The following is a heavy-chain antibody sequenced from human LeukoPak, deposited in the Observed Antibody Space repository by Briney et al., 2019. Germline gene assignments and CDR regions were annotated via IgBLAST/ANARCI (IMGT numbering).Heavy chain of an antibody. V-gene: IGHV1-18*01. J-gene: IGHJ3*02. CDR2: ISAYNGNT. CDR3: ARDLLDDAFDI. CDR1: GYTFNSYG. D-gene: IGHD1-1*01. Sequence: ATETVSCKASGYTFNSYGISWVRQAPGQGLEWMGWISAYNGNTNYAQKLQGRVTMTTDTSTSTAYMELRSLRSDDTAVYYCARDLLDDAFDIWVQGTMLTVSS.